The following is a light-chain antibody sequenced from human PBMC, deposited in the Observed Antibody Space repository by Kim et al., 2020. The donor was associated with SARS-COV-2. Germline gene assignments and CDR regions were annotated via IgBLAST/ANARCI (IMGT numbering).Light chain of an antibody. CDR3: QTWDSSIVV. CDR2: EDI. J-gene: IGLJ3*02. Sequence: PGQAATITCSGDKLEEKFVAWFRQKPGQSPVLVIYEDIKRPSGIPERISGSTSGNTATLTIGGTQAMDEADYYCQTWDSSIVVFGGGTQLTVL. CDR1: KLEEKF. V-gene: IGLV3-1*01.